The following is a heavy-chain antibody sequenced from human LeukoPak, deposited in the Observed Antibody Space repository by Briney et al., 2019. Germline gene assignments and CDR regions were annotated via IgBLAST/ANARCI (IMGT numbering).Heavy chain of an antibody. J-gene: IGHJ4*02. D-gene: IGHD3-9*01. CDR1: GYTFTGYF. Sequence: ASVKVSCRASGYTFTGYFIHWVRQAPGQGLEWMGIINPSGGSTSYAQKFQGRVTMTRDMSTSTVYMELSSLRSEDTAVYYCATKGEVVDILTGYHLHHPYFDYWGQGTLVTVSS. V-gene: IGHV1-46*01. CDR3: ATKGEVVDILTGYHLHHPYFDY. CDR2: INPSGGST.